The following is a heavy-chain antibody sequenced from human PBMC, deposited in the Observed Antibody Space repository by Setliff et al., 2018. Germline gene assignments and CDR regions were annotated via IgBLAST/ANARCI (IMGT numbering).Heavy chain of an antibody. D-gene: IGHD6-19*01. Sequence: GESLTISCKGSGYSFTSYWIGWVRQMPGKGLEWMGIIYPGDSDTRYSPSFQGQVTISADKSISTAYLQWSSLKASDTAMYYCARQAVAGNDAFDIWGQGIMVTVSS. CDR2: IYPGDSDT. V-gene: IGHV5-51*01. CDR3: ARQAVAGNDAFDI. J-gene: IGHJ3*02. CDR1: GYSFTSYW.